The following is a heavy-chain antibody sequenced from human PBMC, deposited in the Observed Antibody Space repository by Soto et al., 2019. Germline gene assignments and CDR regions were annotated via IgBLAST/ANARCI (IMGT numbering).Heavy chain of an antibody. CDR3: ARDGGRHSGGIDY. J-gene: IGHJ4*02. D-gene: IGHD1-26*01. CDR2: IIPIFGTA. Sequence: QVQLVQSGAEVKKPGSSVKVSCKASGGTFSSYSINWVRQAPGQGLEWMGEIIPIFGTANYAQNFQGRVTITADESTSTAYRELSSLRAEETAVYYGARDGGRHSGGIDYCGQGT. V-gene: IGHV1-69*01. CDR1: GGTFSSYS.